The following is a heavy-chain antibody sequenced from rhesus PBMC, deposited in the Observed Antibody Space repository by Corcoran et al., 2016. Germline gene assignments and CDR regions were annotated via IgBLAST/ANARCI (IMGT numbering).Heavy chain of an antibody. V-gene: IGHV4-165*02. CDR3: ARGGSYRYDGIDF. CDR1: GGSVSRYY. D-gene: IGHD3-16*01. J-gene: IGHJ3*01. Sequence: QVQLKESGPGLVKPSETLSLTCAVSGGSVSRYYWNWLRQPPGKGLGWIGHFSGRFTDYDPAITVWFPLSRDTSTNQFSLKLTSVTAAESAVYYCARGGSYRYDGIDFWGQGLRVTVSS. CDR2: FSGRFT.